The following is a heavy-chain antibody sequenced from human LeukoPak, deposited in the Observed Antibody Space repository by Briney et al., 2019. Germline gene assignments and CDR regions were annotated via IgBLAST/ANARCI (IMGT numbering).Heavy chain of an antibody. Sequence: ASVKVSCKASGGTFGSYAISWVRQAPGQGLEWMGGIIPIFGTANYAQKFQGRVTITADESTSTAYMELSSLRSEDTAVYYCARVYLRDIVVVPAATSGGWFDPWGQGTLVTVSS. J-gene: IGHJ5*02. V-gene: IGHV1-69*13. CDR2: IIPIFGTA. CDR3: ARVYLRDIVVVPAATSGGWFDP. D-gene: IGHD2-2*01. CDR1: GGTFGSYA.